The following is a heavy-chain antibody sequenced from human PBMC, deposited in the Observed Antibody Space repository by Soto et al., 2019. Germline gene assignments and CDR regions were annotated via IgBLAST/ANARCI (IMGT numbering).Heavy chain of an antibody. CDR3: ARTDCSSTSCYNYYYYGMDV. D-gene: IGHD2-2*01. J-gene: IGHJ6*02. Sequence: QVQLVQSGTEVKKPGASVKVSCKTSGYSFTKYVLHWVRQAPGQRLEWVGWINPGSGDTKYSQKFQGRVTITRDTSATTAYMELSSLRSEDSAVFYCARTDCSSTSCYNYYYYGMDVWGQGTTVTVSS. CDR2: INPGSGDT. V-gene: IGHV1-3*01. CDR1: GYSFTKYV.